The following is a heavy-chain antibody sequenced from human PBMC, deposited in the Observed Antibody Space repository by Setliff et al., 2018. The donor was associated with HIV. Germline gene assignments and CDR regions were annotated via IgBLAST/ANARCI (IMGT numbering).Heavy chain of an antibody. Sequence: SETLSLTCTVSGGSISSSSYYWGWIRQPPGKGLEWIGNIYYSGSTYYNPSLKSRITISVDTSKNQFSLRLSSVTAADTAVYYCARQGLVLVPASIDWRLPPSPIDYWGQGTLVTVSS. D-gene: IGHD2-2*01. J-gene: IGHJ4*02. CDR1: GGSISSSSYY. V-gene: IGHV4-39*01. CDR3: ARQGLVLVPASIDWRLPPSPIDY. CDR2: IYYSGST.